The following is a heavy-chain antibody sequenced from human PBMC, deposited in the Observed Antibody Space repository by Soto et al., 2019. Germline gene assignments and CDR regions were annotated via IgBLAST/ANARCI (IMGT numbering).Heavy chain of an antibody. D-gene: IGHD3-3*01. CDR2: NNHSGST. Sequence: PSETLSLTCAVYGGSFSGYYLSWIRQPPGKGLEWIGENNHSGSTNYNPSLKSRVTISVDTSKNQFSLKLSSVTAADTAVYYCARGQSRYDFWSGYYCWFDPWGQGTLVTVYS. CDR3: ARGQSRYDFWSGYYCWFDP. CDR1: GGSFSGYY. V-gene: IGHV4-34*01. J-gene: IGHJ5*02.